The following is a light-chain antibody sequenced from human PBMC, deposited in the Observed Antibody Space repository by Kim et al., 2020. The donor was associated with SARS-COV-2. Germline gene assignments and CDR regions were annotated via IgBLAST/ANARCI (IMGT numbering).Light chain of an antibody. CDR3: QAWDSWV. CDR1: KLGDKY. V-gene: IGLV3-1*01. J-gene: IGLJ3*02. Sequence: VSVSPGQTASINCSGDKLGDKYACWYQQKPGQSPVLVIYQDSKRPSGIPERFSGSNSGNTATLTIRGTQAMDEADYYCQAWDSWVFGGGTQLTVL. CDR2: QDS.